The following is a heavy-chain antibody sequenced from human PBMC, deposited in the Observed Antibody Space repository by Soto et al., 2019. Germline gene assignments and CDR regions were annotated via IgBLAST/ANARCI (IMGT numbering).Heavy chain of an antibody. Sequence: PGESLKISCKGFGYSLTTYWISWVRQMPGKGLEWMGRIDPSDSYTNYSPSFQGHVTISADKSINTAYLQWSSLMASDTAMYFCARHGPKELSRVTGNSFDPWGQGTLVTVSS. CDR2: IDPSDSYT. V-gene: IGHV5-10-1*01. CDR3: ARHGPKELSRVTGNSFDP. CDR1: GYSLTTYW. D-gene: IGHD1-7*01. J-gene: IGHJ5*02.